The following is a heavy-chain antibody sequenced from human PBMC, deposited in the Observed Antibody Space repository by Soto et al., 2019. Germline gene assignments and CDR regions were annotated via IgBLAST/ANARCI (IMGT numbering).Heavy chain of an antibody. CDR1: GFTFSNYW. CDR2: IKEDGSER. V-gene: IGHV3-7*01. Sequence: GGSLRLSCAASGFTFSNYWMSWVRQAPGKGLEWVANIKEDGSERYYVDSVKGRFTISRDNAKNSLYLQMTSLRPDNTAIYYCTRGHPSIYNYWGQGTLVTVSS. J-gene: IGHJ4*02. D-gene: IGHD4-4*01. CDR3: TRGHPSIYNY.